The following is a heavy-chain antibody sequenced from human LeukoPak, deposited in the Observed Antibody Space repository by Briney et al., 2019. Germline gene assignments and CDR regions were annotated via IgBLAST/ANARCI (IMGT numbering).Heavy chain of an antibody. J-gene: IGHJ4*02. CDR2: ISGSGGST. CDR3: AKDDWYQLQPPDY. CDR1: GFTFSSYA. Sequence: GGSLRLSCAPSGFTFSSYAVRWVRQATGEGVEWVSAISGSGGSTYYADSVKGRFTISRDNSKNTLYLQMNSLRAEDTAVYYCAKDDWYQLQPPDYWGQGTLVTVSS. D-gene: IGHD2-2*01. V-gene: IGHV3-23*01.